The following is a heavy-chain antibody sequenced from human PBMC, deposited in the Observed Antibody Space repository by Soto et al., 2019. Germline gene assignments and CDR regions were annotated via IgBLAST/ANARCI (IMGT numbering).Heavy chain of an antibody. V-gene: IGHV1-2*02. CDR1: GYTFSDYY. J-gene: IGHJ4*02. D-gene: IGHD1-1*01. CDR2: INPNSGGT. Sequence: GASVKVSCKASGYTFSDYYIHWVRQAPGQGLEWMGWINPNSGGTKYAPKFQGGVTMTRDTSITTAYMELSRLGSGDTAVYYCAREQATAKPEGVDFWGQGTLVTVSS. CDR3: AREQATAKPEGVDF.